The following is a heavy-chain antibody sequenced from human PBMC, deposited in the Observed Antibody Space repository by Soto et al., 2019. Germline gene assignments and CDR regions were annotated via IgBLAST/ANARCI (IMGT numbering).Heavy chain of an antibody. D-gene: IGHD4-17*01. Sequence: PSETLSLTCTVSGGSISSYYWSWIRQPPGKGLEWIGYIYYTGFTNYNPALRSRLNMSLDTSENQFSLSLTSVTAEDTAIYYCAKDMRPDGVWDIDFWGQGTLVTVSS. J-gene: IGHJ4*02. CDR2: IYYTGFT. CDR1: GGSISSYY. V-gene: IGHV4-59*06. CDR3: AKDMRPDGVWDIDF.